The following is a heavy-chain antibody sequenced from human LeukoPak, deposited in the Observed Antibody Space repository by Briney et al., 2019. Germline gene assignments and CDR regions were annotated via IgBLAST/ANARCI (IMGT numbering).Heavy chain of an antibody. Sequence: GASVKVSCKASGYTFTDYYKHWVRQAPGHGLEWMGWISPSSGGTYYAQKFQGRVTMTRDTSTGTAYMELSRLRSDDTAMYYFARDVLTTFGYFSAADDFWGQGTLVTVSS. CDR3: ARDVLTTFGYFSAADDF. J-gene: IGHJ4*02. D-gene: IGHD3-10*02. CDR2: ISPSSGGT. V-gene: IGHV1-2*02. CDR1: GYTFTDYY.